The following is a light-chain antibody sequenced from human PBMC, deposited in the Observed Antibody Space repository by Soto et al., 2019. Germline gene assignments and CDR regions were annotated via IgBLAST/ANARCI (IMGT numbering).Light chain of an antibody. CDR3: MQDALYST. V-gene: IGKV2-24*01. CDR2: KVS. CDR1: QSPVDGDGITS. J-gene: IGKJ1*01. Sequence: DIVMTQTPLSLRVTLGQPASISCSSSQSPVDGDGITSLSWLHQRPGQPPRLLIYKVSNRFSGVPDRLSGSGAGTDFTLKINTVEAEDVGVYYCMQDALYSTFGQGTK.